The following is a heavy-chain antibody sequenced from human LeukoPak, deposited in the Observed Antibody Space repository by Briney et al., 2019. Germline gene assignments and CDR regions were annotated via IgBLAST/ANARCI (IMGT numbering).Heavy chain of an antibody. Sequence: SETLSLTCTVSGGSISSSSYYWGWIRQPPGKGLEWIGSIYYSGSTYYNPSLKSRVTISVDTSKNQVSLKLSSVTAADTAVYYCASVASGYDYTFNYYYYMDVWGKGTTVTVSS. V-gene: IGHV4-39*07. CDR2: IYYSGST. J-gene: IGHJ6*03. CDR3: ASVASGYDYTFNYYYYMDV. D-gene: IGHD5-12*01. CDR1: GGSISSSSYY.